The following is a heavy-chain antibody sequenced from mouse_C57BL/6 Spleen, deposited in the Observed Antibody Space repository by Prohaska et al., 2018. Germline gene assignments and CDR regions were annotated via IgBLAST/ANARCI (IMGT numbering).Heavy chain of an antibody. Sequence: EVKLEESGGGLVQPGGSMKLSCVASGFTFSNYWMNWVRQSQEKGLEWVAQIRLKSDNYATNYAESVKGRFTISRDDSKSSVYLQMNNLRAEDTGIYYCTGPGSSLGDWGQGTTLTVSS. V-gene: IGHV6-3*01. CDR2: IRLKSDNYAT. CDR3: TGPGSSLGD. D-gene: IGHD1-1*01. CDR1: GFTFSNYW. J-gene: IGHJ2*01.